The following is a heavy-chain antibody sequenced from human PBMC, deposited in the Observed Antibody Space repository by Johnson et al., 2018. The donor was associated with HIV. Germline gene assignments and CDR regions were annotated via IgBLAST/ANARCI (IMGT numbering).Heavy chain of an antibody. D-gene: IGHD6-13*01. V-gene: IGHV3-11*04. J-gene: IGHJ3*02. CDR2: ISSSGSSI. CDR3: AKDREIYSSRAVVAFDI. Sequence: QEQLVESGGDLVKPGGSLRLSCAASGFTFRDYYMSWIRQAPGKGLEWVAYISSSGSSISYADSVKGRFTISRDNSKNTLYLQMNSLRAEDTAVYYCAKDREIYSSRAVVAFDIWGQGTMVTVSS. CDR1: GFTFRDYY.